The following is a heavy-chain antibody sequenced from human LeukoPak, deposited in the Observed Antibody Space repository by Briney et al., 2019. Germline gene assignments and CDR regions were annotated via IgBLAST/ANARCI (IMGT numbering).Heavy chain of an antibody. J-gene: IGHJ4*02. Sequence: GGSLRLSCAASGFTFSSYAMSWVRQAPGKGLEWVSTINGGGVNTHYADSVGGRFTISRDNSKNTLFLQMDSLRDEDTAVYYCAKDLYSNYGPADYWGQGNLVTVSS. CDR3: AKDLYSNYGPADY. D-gene: IGHD4-11*01. CDR1: GFTFSSYA. V-gene: IGHV3-23*01. CDR2: INGGGVNT.